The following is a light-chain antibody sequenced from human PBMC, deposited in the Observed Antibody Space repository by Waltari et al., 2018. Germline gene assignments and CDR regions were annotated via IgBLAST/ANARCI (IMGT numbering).Light chain of an antibody. V-gene: IGLV1-47*01. CDR3: AAWDDSLSGRV. Sequence: QSVLTQPPSASGTPGQRVTISCSGSRSNIGSNYVYWYQQLPGTAPKLLIYRNNHRPSGVPVRFAGSKSGTSASLAISGRRSEDEADYYCAAWDDSLSGRVFGGGTKVTVL. CDR2: RNN. J-gene: IGLJ3*02. CDR1: RSNIGSNY.